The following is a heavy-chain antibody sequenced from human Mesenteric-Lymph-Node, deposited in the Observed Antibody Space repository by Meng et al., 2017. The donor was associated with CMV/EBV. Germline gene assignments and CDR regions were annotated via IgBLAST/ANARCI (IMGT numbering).Heavy chain of an antibody. CDR2: ISFDGSNK. CDR3: ARDGKPPRLRFLEWDDPKSEFYYGMDV. J-gene: IGHJ6*02. D-gene: IGHD3-3*01. V-gene: IGHV3-30-3*01. CDR1: GFTFRSYV. Sequence: GGSLRLSCAASGFTFRSYVMHWVRQAPGKGLEWVALISFDGSNKYYAESVKGRFTISRDNSKNTLYLQMNSLRAEDTAVYYCARDGKPPRLRFLEWDDPKSEFYYGMDVWGQGTTVTVSS.